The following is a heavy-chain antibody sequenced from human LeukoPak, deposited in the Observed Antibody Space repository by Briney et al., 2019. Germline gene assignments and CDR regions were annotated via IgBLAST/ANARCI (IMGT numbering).Heavy chain of an antibody. CDR3: AKGPAELLWFGGSPEDYFDY. J-gene: IGHJ4*02. V-gene: IGHV3-30*18. CDR2: ISYDGSNK. CDR1: GFTFSSYG. Sequence: GRSLRLSCAASGFTFSSYGMHWVRQAPGKGLEWVAVISYDGSNKYYADSVKGRFTISRDNSKNTLYLQMNSLRAEDTAVYYCAKGPAELLWFGGSPEDYFDYWGQGTLVTVSS. D-gene: IGHD3-10*01.